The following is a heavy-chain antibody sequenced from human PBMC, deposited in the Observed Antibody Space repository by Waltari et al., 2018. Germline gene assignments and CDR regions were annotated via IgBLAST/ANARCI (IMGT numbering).Heavy chain of an antibody. Sequence: QVQLQESGPGLVKPSETLYLTCTVSGGSMTNYYWSWIRQPAGKGLEWIGRIYSSGSPNSNPSLKNRVTMSKHTSQHRVALKLLSVTAADTAVYYCAREPLKVGVYYNHYYMDVWGKGITVTISS. D-gene: IGHD1-26*01. CDR1: GGSMTNYY. CDR3: AREPLKVGVYYNHYYMDV. CDR2: IYSSGSP. V-gene: IGHV4-4*07. J-gene: IGHJ6*03.